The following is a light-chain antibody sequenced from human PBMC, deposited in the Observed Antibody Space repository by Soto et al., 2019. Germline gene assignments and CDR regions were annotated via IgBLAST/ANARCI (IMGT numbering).Light chain of an antibody. CDR1: SSNVGAGFD. J-gene: IGLJ2*01. V-gene: IGLV1-40*01. CDR2: DNT. CDR3: QSYDTSLRGSL. Sequence: QLVLTQPPSVSGAPGQRVTISCTGSSSNVGAGFDVHWYQHLPGTAPKLLIYDNTNRPSGVPDRFSGSKSGTSASLAITGLQAEDEADYYCQSYDTSLRGSLFGGGTKLTVL.